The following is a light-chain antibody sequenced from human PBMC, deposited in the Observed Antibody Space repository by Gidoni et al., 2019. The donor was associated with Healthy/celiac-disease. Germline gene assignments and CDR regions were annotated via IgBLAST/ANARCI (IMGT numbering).Light chain of an antibody. Sequence: IQMTQSPSSLSASVGDRVTITCQASQYISNYLNWYQQKPGKAPKLLIYDASNLETGVPSRFSGSGSGTDFTFTISSLQPEDIATYYCQQYDNLPYTFGQXTKLEIK. V-gene: IGKV1-33*01. CDR2: DAS. CDR3: QQYDNLPYT. J-gene: IGKJ2*01. CDR1: QYISNY.